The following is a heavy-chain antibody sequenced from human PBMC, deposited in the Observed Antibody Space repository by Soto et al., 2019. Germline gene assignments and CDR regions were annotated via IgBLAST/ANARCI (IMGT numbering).Heavy chain of an antibody. CDR3: ASAREYYDSEFDP. CDR2: ISYSGRT. Sequence: PSETLSLTCTVSGGSITSSIYYVGWIRRPPGKGLEWIGYISYSGRTYYNPSLKSRLTISVDTSENQFSLKLSSVTAADTAMYNCASAREYYDSEFDPWGQGTLVTVSS. D-gene: IGHD3-22*01. J-gene: IGHJ5*02. CDR1: GGSITSSIYY. V-gene: IGHV4-39*07.